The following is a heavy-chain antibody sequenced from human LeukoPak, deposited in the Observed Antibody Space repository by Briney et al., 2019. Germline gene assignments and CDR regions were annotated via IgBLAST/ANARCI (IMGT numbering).Heavy chain of an antibody. V-gene: IGHV3-33*01. D-gene: IGHD3-16*02. Sequence: GGSLRLSCAASGFTFSSYGMHWVRQAPGKGLEWVAVIWYDGSNKYYADSVKGRFTISRDNSKNTLYLQMNSLRAEDTAVYYCARGFVRVWGSYRYTDDAFDIWGQGTMVTVSS. J-gene: IGHJ3*02. CDR3: ARGFVRVWGSYRYTDDAFDI. CDR1: GFTFSSYG. CDR2: IWYDGSNK.